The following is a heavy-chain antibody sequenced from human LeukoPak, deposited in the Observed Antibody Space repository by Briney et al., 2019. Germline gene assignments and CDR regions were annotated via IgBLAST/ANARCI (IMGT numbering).Heavy chain of an antibody. V-gene: IGHV3-30*04. Sequence: PGRSLRLSCAASGFTFSSYAMHWVRQAPGKGLEWVAVISYDGSNKYYADSVKGRFTISRDNSKNTLYLQMNSLRAEDTAVYYCARITSHWDDYWGQGTLVTVSS. CDR3: ARITSHWDDY. D-gene: IGHD2-2*01. J-gene: IGHJ4*02. CDR2: ISYDGSNK. CDR1: GFTFSSYA.